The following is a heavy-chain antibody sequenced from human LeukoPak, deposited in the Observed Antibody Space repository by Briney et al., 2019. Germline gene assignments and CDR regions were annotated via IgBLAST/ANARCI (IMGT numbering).Heavy chain of an antibody. D-gene: IGHD6-13*01. J-gene: IGHJ5*02. CDR2: IYYSGST. CDR1: GGSISSGGYY. CDR3: ARDGGSSSSWDNWFDP. V-gene: IGHV4-31*03. Sequence: PSETLSLTCTVSGGSISSGGYYWSWIRQHPGTGLEWIGYIYYSGSTYYNPSLKSRVTISVDTSKNQFSLKLSSVTAADTAVYYCARDGGSSSSWDNWFDPWGQGTLVTVSS.